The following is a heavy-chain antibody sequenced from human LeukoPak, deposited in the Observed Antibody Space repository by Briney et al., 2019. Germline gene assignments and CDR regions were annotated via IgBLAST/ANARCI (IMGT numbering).Heavy chain of an antibody. Sequence: PSETLSFTCTVSGGYVSSSSYFWAWIRQPPGKGLECIGSMSYSGSTYYNPSLKSRVTISVDTSKNQFSLKLTSVTAADTAVYYCARHLRSVYDPRAFDYWGQGTLVTVSS. D-gene: IGHD5/OR15-5a*01. CDR3: ARHLRSVYDPRAFDY. J-gene: IGHJ4*02. CDR1: GGYVSSSSYF. CDR2: MSYSGST. V-gene: IGHV4-39*01.